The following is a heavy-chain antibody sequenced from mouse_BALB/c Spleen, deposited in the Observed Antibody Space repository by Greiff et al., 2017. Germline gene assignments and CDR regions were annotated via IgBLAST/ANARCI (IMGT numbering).Heavy chain of an antibody. J-gene: IGHJ4*01. Sequence: EVNVVESGGGLVQPGGSLRLSCATSGFTFTDYYMSWVRQPPGKALEWLGFIRNKANGYTTEYSASVKGRFTISRDNSQSILYLQMNTLRAEDSATYYCARDGSAMDYWGQGTSVTVSS. CDR2: IRNKANGYTT. CDR3: ARDGSAMDY. CDR1: GFTFTDYY. V-gene: IGHV7-3*02.